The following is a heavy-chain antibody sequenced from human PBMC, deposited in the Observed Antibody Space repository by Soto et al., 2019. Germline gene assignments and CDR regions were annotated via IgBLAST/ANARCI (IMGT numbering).Heavy chain of an antibody. V-gene: IGHV4-59*01. J-gene: IGHJ5*02. CDR2: IYYSGST. CDR3: ARDGSSSWYNWFDP. CDR1: GGSISSYY. D-gene: IGHD6-13*01. Sequence: SETLSLTCTVSGGSISSYYWSWIRQPPGKGLEWIGYIYYSGSTNYNPSLKSQVTISVDTSKNQFSLKLSSVAAADTAVYYCARDGSSSWYNWFDPWGQGTLVTVSS.